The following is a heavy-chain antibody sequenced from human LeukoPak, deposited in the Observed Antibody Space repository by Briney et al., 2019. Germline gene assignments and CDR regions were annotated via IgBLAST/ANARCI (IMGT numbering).Heavy chain of an antibody. CDR1: GYTLTELS. D-gene: IGHD6-13*01. J-gene: IGHJ4*02. CDR3: ASSGSSSWSDY. CDR2: INPSGGST. V-gene: IGHV1-46*01. Sequence: ASVKVSCKVSGYTLTELSMHWVRQAPGQGLEWMGIINPSGGSTSYAQKFQGRVTMTRDMSTSTVYMELSSLRSEDTAVYYCASSGSSSWSDYWGQGTLVTVSS.